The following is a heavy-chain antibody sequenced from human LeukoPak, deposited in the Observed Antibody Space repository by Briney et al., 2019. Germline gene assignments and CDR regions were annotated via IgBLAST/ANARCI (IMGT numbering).Heavy chain of an antibody. CDR1: GGSISRASYY. V-gene: IGHV4-39*01. CDR2: IYYSGTT. D-gene: IGHD2-15*01. Sequence: SETLSLTCNGSGGSISRASYYWGWLRQPPGKGVEWVGSIYYSGTTYYSPSRKSRVTISVHSSKNQLSLKLNSVTAADTAVYYCARQQCNGGSCYSRTIWFDRWGQGTLVSVSS. CDR3: ARQQCNGGSCYSRTIWFDR. J-gene: IGHJ5*02.